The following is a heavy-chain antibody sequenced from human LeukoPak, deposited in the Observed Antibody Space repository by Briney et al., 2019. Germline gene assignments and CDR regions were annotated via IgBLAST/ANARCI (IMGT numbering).Heavy chain of an antibody. CDR1: GFTFSSYA. V-gene: IGHV3-23*01. CDR3: AKGSAIVVVNDAFDT. CDR2: ISGSGGST. D-gene: IGHD3-22*01. J-gene: IGHJ3*02. Sequence: GGSLRLSCAASGFTFSSYAMSWVRQAPGKGLEWVSAISGSGGSTYYADSVKGRFTISRDNSKNTLYLQMNSLRAEDTAVYYCAKGSAIVVVNDAFDTWGQGTMVTVSS.